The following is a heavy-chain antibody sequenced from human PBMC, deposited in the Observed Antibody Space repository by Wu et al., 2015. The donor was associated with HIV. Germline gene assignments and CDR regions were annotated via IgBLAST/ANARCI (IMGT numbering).Heavy chain of an antibody. CDR1: GYTFTSYY. CDR2: INPSGGST. D-gene: IGHD3-22*01. V-gene: IGHV1-46*01. CDR3: ARDNRGYYDSRDLAFDI. Sequence: QVQLVQSGAEVKKPGASVKVSCKASGYTFTSYYMHWVRQAPGQGLEWMGIINPSGGSTSYAQKFQGRVTMTRDTSTSTVYMELSSLXSEDTAVYYCARDNRGYYDSRDLAFDIWGQGTMVTVSS. J-gene: IGHJ3*02.